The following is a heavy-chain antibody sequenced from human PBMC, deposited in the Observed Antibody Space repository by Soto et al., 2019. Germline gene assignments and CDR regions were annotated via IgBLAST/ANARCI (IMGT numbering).Heavy chain of an antibody. D-gene: IGHD3-3*01. CDR2: IYPSDSDT. J-gene: IGHJ4*02. CDR3: ARGGVSTRTFDY. Sequence: PGESLKISCKGSGYNFAGYWIAWVRQMPGKGLELMGIIYPSDSDTRYRPSFQGQVAISADKSISSAYLQWSSLRASDTAMYYCARGGVSTRTFDYWGQGTPVTVSS. V-gene: IGHV5-51*01. CDR1: GYNFAGYW.